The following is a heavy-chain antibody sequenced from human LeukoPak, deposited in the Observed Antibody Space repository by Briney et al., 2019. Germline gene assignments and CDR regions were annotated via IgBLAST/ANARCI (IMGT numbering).Heavy chain of an antibody. CDR3: ASSYYYGSGSYYNGNGGFDP. CDR2: FDPEDGET. D-gene: IGHD3-10*01. V-gene: IGHV1-24*01. Sequence: ASVKVSCKVSGYTLTELSMHWVRQAPGKGLEWMGGFDPEDGETIYAQKFQGRVTITADESTSTAYMELSSLRSEDTAVYYCASSYYYGSGSYYNGNGGFDPWGQGTLVTVSS. J-gene: IGHJ5*02. CDR1: GYTLTELS.